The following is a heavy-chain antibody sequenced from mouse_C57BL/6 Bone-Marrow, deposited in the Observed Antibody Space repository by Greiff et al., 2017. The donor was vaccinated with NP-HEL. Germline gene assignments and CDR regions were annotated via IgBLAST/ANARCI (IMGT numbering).Heavy chain of an antibody. J-gene: IGHJ2*01. Sequence: QVQLKESGAELARPGASVKLSCKASGYTFTSYGISWVKQRTGQGLEWIGEIYPRSGNTYYNEKFKGKATLTADKSSSTAYMELRSLTSEDSAVYFCARCLESNGFDDWGQGTTLTVSS. CDR1: GYTFTSYG. CDR2: IYPRSGNT. V-gene: IGHV1-81*01. CDR3: ARCLESNGFDD. D-gene: IGHD2-5*01.